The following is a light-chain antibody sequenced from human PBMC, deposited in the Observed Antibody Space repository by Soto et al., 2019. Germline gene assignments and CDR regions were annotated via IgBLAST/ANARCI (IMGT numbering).Light chain of an antibody. V-gene: IGLV1-40*01. Sequence: QSVLTQPPSVSGAPGQRVTISGTGSSSNIGADYDVHWYRQLPGTAPKLLIYGNINRPSGVPDRFSGSKSGTSASLAITGLQAEDQAEYYCQSYDSSLSVYVVFGGGTKLTVL. CDR1: SSNIGADYD. J-gene: IGLJ2*01. CDR2: GNI. CDR3: QSYDSSLSVYVV.